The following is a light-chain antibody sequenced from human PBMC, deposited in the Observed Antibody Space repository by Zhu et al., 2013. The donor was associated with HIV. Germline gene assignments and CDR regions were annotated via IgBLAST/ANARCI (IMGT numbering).Light chain of an antibody. Sequence: DIQMTQSPSTLSASVGDRVTITCRASQSVSSWLAWYQQKPGKAPNLLIYKASNLKSGVPSRFSGSGSGTEFTLTISGLQPDDFATYYCQQYNSYWTFGQGTKVEIK. CDR3: QQYNSYWT. J-gene: IGKJ1*01. V-gene: IGKV1-5*03. CDR1: QSVSSW. CDR2: KAS.